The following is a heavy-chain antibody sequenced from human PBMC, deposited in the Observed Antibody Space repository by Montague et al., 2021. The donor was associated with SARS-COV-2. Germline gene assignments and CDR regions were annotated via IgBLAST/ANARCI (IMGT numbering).Heavy chain of an antibody. CDR1: GDSVSSNSAA. J-gene: IGHJ6*02. D-gene: IGHD6-13*01. CDR2: TYYRSKWYN. CDR3: ASGRMVPYSSSWTTLYYYYGMDV. V-gene: IGHV6-1*01. Sequence: CAISGDSVSSNSAAWNWIRQSPSRGLEWLGRTYYRSKWYNDYAVSVKGRITINPDTSKNQFSLQLNSVTPEDAAVYYCASGRMVPYSSSWTTLYYYYGMDVWGQGTTVTVS.